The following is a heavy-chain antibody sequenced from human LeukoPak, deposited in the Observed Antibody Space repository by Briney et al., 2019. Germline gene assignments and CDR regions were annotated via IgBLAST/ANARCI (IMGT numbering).Heavy chain of an antibody. CDR2: IYTSGST. CDR1: GGSISSGSYY. V-gene: IGHV4-61*02. J-gene: IGHJ6*03. D-gene: IGHD6-25*01. CDR3: AGGGNRQYSSDGTHYYYYYMDV. Sequence: SETLSLTCTVSGGSISSGSYYWSWIRQPAGKGLEWIGRIYTSGSTNYNPSLKSRVTISVDTSKNQFSLKLSSETAADTAVYYCAGGGNRQYSSDGTHYYYYYMDVWGKGTTVTVSS.